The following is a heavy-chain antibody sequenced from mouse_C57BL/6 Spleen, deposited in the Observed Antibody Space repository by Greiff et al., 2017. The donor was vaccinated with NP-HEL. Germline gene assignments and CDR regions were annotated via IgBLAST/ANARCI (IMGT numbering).Heavy chain of an antibody. CDR3: TSDLDYYGSSYWYFDV. Sequence: EVMLVESGEGLVKPGGSLKLSCAASGFTFSSYAMSWVRQTPEKRLEWVAYISSGGDYIYYAETVKGRFTISRDNARNTLYLQMSSLKSEDTAMYYCTSDLDYYGSSYWYFDVWGTGTTVTVSS. D-gene: IGHD1-1*01. CDR1: GFTFSSYA. CDR2: ISSGGDYI. J-gene: IGHJ1*03. V-gene: IGHV5-9-1*02.